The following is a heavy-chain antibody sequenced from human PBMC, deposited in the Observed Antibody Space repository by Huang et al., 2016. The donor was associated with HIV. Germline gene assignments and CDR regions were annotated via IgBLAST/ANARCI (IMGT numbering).Heavy chain of an antibody. CDR3: AKESRWYSDLDN. J-gene: IGHJ4*02. V-gene: IGHV3-30*18. CDR2: NSYDGSSG. CDR1: GFTFNNFG. D-gene: IGHD2-15*01. Sequence: QVQLVESGGGVVQPGRSLRLSCVASGFTFNNFGMHWVRQAPGKGLEWVAVNSYDGSSGRYSESVKGRFTISRDNPMDTLYLQMNSLRPDDTAVYYCAKESRWYSDLDNWGQGTLVTVSS.